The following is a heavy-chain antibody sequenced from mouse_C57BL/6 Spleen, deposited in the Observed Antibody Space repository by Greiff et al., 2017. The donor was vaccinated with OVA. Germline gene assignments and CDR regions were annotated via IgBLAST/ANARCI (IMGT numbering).Heavy chain of an antibody. J-gene: IGHJ4*01. CDR2: IYPGDGDT. CDR3: ARSGGSSLYAMDY. V-gene: IGHV1-80*01. D-gene: IGHD1-1*01. Sequence: VQGVESGAELVKPGASVKISCKASGYAFSSYWMNWVKQRPGKGLEWIGQIYPGDGDTNYNGKFKGKATLTADKSSSTAYMQLSSLTSEDSAVYFCARSGGSSLYAMDYWGQGTSVTVSS. CDR1: GYAFSSYW.